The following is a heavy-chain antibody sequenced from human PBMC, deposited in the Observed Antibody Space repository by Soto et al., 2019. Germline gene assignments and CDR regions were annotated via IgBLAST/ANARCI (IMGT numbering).Heavy chain of an antibody. J-gene: IGHJ4*01. CDR3: TTGWTIKDY. CDR2: IKSNTDGGTT. V-gene: IGHV3-15*01. Sequence: EVQLVESGGGLVKPGESLRLSCAASGFIFTNAWMSWVRQAPGKGLEWVGRIKSNTDGGTTDYAAPVKGRFSISRDDSKNTLFLDVDSLKAEDTAVYYATTGWTIKDYCG. CDR1: GFIFTNAW.